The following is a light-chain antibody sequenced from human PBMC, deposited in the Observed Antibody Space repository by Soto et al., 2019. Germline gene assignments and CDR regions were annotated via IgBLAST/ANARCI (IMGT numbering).Light chain of an antibody. CDR3: QHRSNWPPSGT. CDR2: DAS. V-gene: IGKV3-11*01. Sequence: ETVMTQFPATLSVSPGERATLSFRAIQTVTRKLAWFQQKPGQAPRLLIYDASTRAIGIPVRFSGSGSGTEFTLTISSLEPEDFAVYYCQHRSNWPPSGTFGQGTRLEIK. CDR1: QTVTRK. J-gene: IGKJ5*01.